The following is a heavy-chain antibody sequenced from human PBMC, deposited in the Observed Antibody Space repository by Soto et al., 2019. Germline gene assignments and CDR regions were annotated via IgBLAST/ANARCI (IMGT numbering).Heavy chain of an antibody. D-gene: IGHD3-22*01. Sequence: SETLSLTCTVSGGSISSGGYYWSWIRQHPGKGLEWIGYIYYSGSTYYKPSLKSRVTISVDTSKNQFSLKLSSVTAADTAVYYCARHSDGGTTYYYDSSGYYPHWYFDLWGRGTLVTVSS. J-gene: IGHJ2*01. CDR2: IYYSGST. V-gene: IGHV4-31*03. CDR3: ARHSDGGTTYYYDSSGYYPHWYFDL. CDR1: GGSISSGGYY.